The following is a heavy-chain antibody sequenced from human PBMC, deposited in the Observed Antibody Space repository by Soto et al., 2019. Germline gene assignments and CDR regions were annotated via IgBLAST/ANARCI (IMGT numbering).Heavy chain of an antibody. V-gene: IGHV3-74*01. CDR1: GFTFSSHW. Sequence: EVQLVESGGGLVQPGGSLRLSCAASGFTFSSHWMHWVRQTPGKGLVWVSETHPDGSIANYADSVKGRFTISRDNAKNTLYLQMNSLRAEDTAVYYCARGGYKFALDYWGQGTLVTVSS. J-gene: IGHJ4*02. CDR2: THPDGSIA. D-gene: IGHD5-18*01. CDR3: ARGGYKFALDY.